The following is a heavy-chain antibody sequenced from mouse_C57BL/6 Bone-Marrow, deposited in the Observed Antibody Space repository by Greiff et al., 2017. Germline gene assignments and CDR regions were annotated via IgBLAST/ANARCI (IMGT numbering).Heavy chain of an antibody. J-gene: IGHJ1*03. Sequence: EVQGVESGEGLVKPGGSLKLSCAASGFTFSSYAMSWVRQTPEKRLEWVAYISSGGDYIYYADTVKGRFPISRDNARNTLYLQMSSLKSEDTAMYYCTRVNYGSSWYFDVWGTGTTVTVSS. V-gene: IGHV5-9-1*02. CDR1: GFTFSSYA. D-gene: IGHD1-1*01. CDR2: ISSGGDYI. CDR3: TRVNYGSSWYFDV.